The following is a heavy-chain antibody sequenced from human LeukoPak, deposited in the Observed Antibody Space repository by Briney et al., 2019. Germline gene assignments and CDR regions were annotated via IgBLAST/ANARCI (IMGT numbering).Heavy chain of an antibody. J-gene: IGHJ4*02. CDR3: ARVRPYGGSGSYAFDY. CDR1: GGSISSGGYY. Sequence: SQTLSLTCTVSGGSISSGGYYWSWIRQHPGKGLEWIGYIYYSGSTYYNPSLKSRVTISVDTSKNQFSLKLSSVTAADTAVYYCARVRPYGGSGSYAFDYWGQGTLVTVSS. D-gene: IGHD3-10*01. CDR2: IYYSGST. V-gene: IGHV4-31*03.